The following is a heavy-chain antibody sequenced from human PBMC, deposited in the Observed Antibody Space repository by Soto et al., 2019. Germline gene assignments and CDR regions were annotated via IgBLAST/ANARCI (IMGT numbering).Heavy chain of an antibody. CDR3: TTDGAQAVAATPPPDY. CDR2: IKSKTDGGNT. D-gene: IGHD2-15*01. Sequence: GGSLRLSCAASGFTFSNAWMNWVRQAPGKGLEWVGRIKSKTDGGNTDYAAPVKGRFTISRDDSKNTLYLQMNSLKTADTAVYYCTTDGAQAVAATPPPDYWGQGTLVTVSS. CDR1: GFTFSNAW. V-gene: IGHV3-15*07. J-gene: IGHJ4*02.